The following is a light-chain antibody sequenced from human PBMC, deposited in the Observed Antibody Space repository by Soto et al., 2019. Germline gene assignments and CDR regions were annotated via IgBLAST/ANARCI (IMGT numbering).Light chain of an antibody. CDR2: AAS. Sequence: EIVLTQSPGTLSLSPGERATLSCGASQSVNSNSLAWYQQKPGQAPRLLFYAASNRASGVPDRFSASGSGTDFTLTISRLEPEDFAVYHCQQYGSSPLTFGGGTKVEI. J-gene: IGKJ4*01. V-gene: IGKV3-20*01. CDR3: QQYGSSPLT. CDR1: QSVNSNS.